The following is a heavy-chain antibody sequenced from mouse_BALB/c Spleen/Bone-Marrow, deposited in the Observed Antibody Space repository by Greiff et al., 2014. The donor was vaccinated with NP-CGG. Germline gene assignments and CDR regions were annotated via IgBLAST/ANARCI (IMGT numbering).Heavy chain of an antibody. CDR2: ISTYSGNT. CDR3: ARDYGSRIYTMDD. V-gene: IGHV1S137*01. D-gene: IGHD1-1*01. CDR1: GYTFSDYA. Sequence: QVQLKESRMALSGRKESVKISCTGSGYTFSDYALHWVKQSHAQSLEWIGVISTYSGNTNYNQKFKGKATMTVDKSSSTAYMELTRLTSEDSAIYYCARDYGSRIYTMDDGGQGTSVT. J-gene: IGHJ4*01.